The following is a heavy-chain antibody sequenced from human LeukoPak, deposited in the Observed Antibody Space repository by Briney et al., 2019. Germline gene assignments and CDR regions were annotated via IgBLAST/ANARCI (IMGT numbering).Heavy chain of an antibody. Sequence: SETLSLTCAVYGGSFSGYYWSWIRQPPGKGLEWFGEFNHSGSTNYNPSLKSRVTISVDTSKNQFSLKLSSVTAADTAVYYCARGGMVRGVLIYYYYMDVWGKGTTVTVSS. CDR1: GGSFSGYY. J-gene: IGHJ6*03. D-gene: IGHD3-10*01. CDR2: FNHSGST. V-gene: IGHV4-34*01. CDR3: ARGGMVRGVLIYYYYMDV.